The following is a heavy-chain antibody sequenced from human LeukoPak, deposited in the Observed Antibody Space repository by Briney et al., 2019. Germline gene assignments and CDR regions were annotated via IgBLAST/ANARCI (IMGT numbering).Heavy chain of an antibody. CDR1: GFTFSNYA. J-gene: IGHJ4*02. D-gene: IGHD1-26*01. V-gene: IGHV3-30*09. CDR3: ATGAVVGAPKYYFDS. CDR2: VSDDGRKK. Sequence: GGSLRLSCAASGFTFSNYAIHWVRQAPGKGLEWVALVSDDGRKKYYAYSVKGRFAISRDNSKKTLYLEMNSLGGEDTAVYYCATGAVVGAPKYYFDSWGQGTLVTVSS.